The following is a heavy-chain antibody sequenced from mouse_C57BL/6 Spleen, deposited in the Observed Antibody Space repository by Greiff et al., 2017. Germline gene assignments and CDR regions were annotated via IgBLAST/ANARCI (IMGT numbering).Heavy chain of an antibody. V-gene: IGHV5-16*01. CDR3: AREDRANYFDY. D-gene: IGHD3-3*01. Sequence: EVKLVESEGGLVQPGSSMKLSCTASGFTFSDYYMAWVRQVPEKGLEWVANINYDGSSTYYLDSLKSRFIISRDNAKNILYLQMSSLKSEDTATYYCAREDRANYFDYWGQGTTRTVSS. CDR2: INYDGSST. J-gene: IGHJ2*01. CDR1: GFTFSDYY.